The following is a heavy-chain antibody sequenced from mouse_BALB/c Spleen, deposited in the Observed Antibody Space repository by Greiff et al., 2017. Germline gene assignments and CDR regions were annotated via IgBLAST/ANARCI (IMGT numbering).Heavy chain of an antibody. CDR1: GYTFTDYA. CDR3: ARRNYGSSFDY. CDR2: ISTYYGNT. J-gene: IGHJ2*01. Sequence: QVQLQQSGPELVRPGVSVKIPCKGSGYTFTDYAMHWVKQSHAKSLEWIGVISTYYGNTNYNQKFKGKATMTVDKSSSTAYMELARLTSEDSAIYYCARRNYGSSFDYWGQGTTLTVSS. D-gene: IGHD1-1*01. V-gene: IGHV1-67*01.